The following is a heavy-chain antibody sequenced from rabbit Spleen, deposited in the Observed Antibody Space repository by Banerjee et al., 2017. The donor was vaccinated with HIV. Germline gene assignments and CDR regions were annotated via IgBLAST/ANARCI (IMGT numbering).Heavy chain of an antibody. V-gene: IGHV1S45*01. D-gene: IGHD1-1*01. Sequence: LEESGGGLVQPEGSLALTCKASGFSFSDRDVMCWVRQAPGKGLEWIACINTYTAKSVYASWATGRFTISRTSSTTVFLQMTSLTAADTATYFCVRDGNTDGGAIFDLWGQGTLVTVS. CDR2: INTYTAKS. J-gene: IGHJ4*01. CDR3: VRDGNTDGGAIFDL. CDR1: GFSFSDRDV.